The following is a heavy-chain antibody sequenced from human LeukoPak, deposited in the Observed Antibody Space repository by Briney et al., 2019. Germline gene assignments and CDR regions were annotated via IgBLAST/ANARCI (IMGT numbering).Heavy chain of an antibody. V-gene: IGHV4-59*01. CDR3: ARGRTIAAADPIYYGMDV. CDR1: GGSISSYY. D-gene: IGHD6-13*01. CDR2: IYYSGST. J-gene: IGHJ6*02. Sequence: SETLSLTCTVSGGSISSYYWSWIRQPPGEGLEWIGYIYYSGSTNYNPSLKSRVTISVDTSKNQFSLKLSSVTAADTAVYYCARGRTIAAADPIYYGMDVWGQGTTVTVSS.